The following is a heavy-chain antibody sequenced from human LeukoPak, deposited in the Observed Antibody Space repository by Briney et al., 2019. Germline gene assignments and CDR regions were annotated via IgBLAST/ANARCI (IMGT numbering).Heavy chain of an antibody. CDR3: ANTAVDYGDYYFDY. V-gene: IGHV3-23*01. CDR1: GFTFSSYA. D-gene: IGHD4-17*01. CDR2: ISGSGGSA. Sequence: GGSLRLSCAASGFTFSSYAMSWVRQAPGKGLEWVSAISGSGGSAYYADSVKGRFTISRDNSKNTLYLQMNSLRAEDTAVYYCANTAVDYGDYYFDYWGQGTLVTVSS. J-gene: IGHJ4*02.